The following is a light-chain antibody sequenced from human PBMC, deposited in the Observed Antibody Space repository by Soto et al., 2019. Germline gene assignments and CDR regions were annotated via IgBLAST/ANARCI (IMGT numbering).Light chain of an antibody. Sequence: EIVLTQSPATLSLSPVERATLSCRASQSISNYLAWYQHKPGQAPRLLIYDASNRATATPPRFSGSGSGTDFTLTISSLEPEDFAVYYCQQRSAGVTFGQGTRLEIK. CDR3: QQRSAGVT. J-gene: IGKJ5*01. CDR2: DAS. V-gene: IGKV3-11*01. CDR1: QSISNY.